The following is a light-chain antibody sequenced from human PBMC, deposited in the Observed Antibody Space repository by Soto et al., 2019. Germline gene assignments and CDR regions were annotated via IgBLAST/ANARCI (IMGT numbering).Light chain of an antibody. CDR3: QQYNSYSFT. J-gene: IGKJ3*01. Sequence: GDRVTITCRASQSISSWLAWYQQKPGKAPKLLIYDASSLESGVPSRFSGSGSGTEFTLTISSLQPDDFATYYCQQYNSYSFTFGPGTKVDIK. V-gene: IGKV1-5*01. CDR2: DAS. CDR1: QSISSW.